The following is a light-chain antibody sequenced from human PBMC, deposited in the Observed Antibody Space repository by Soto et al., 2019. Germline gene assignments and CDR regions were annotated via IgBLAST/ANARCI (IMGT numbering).Light chain of an antibody. CDR3: QQYNSYSFT. J-gene: IGKJ3*01. Sequence: GDRVTITCRASQSISSWLAWYQQKPGKAPKLLIYDASSLESGVPSRFSGSGSGTEFTLTISSLQPDDFATYYCQQYNSYSFTFGPGTKVDIK. V-gene: IGKV1-5*01. CDR2: DAS. CDR1: QSISSW.